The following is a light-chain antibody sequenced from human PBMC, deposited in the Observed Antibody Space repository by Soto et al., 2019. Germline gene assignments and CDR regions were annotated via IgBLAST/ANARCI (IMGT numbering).Light chain of an antibody. J-gene: IGKJ2*01. V-gene: IGKV3-20*01. Sequence: EIVLTQSPATLSLSPGEPASLSCSASQSIISNFLAWYQQRRGQPPRLLIYDSSRRASGIPARFTGSGSGTAFTLTISRVEPEDSAVYYCQQSFHSPRILGQGTRQEI. CDR3: QQSFHSPRI. CDR2: DSS. CDR1: QSIISNF.